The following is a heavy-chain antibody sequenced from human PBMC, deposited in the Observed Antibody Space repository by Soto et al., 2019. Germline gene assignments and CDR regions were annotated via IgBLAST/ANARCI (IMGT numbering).Heavy chain of an antibody. V-gene: IGHV4-59*01. CDR2: VYYSGTT. Sequence: PSETLSLTCTVSGGSISPYYWSWIRQPPGKGLGWIGFVYYSGTTNYNPSLKSRVTISVDTSKNQFSLKLISVTAADTAVYFCARERPLYDFCSGFYDYWGQGTLVTVSS. CDR1: GGSISPYY. CDR3: ARERPLYDFCSGFYDY. D-gene: IGHD3-3*01. J-gene: IGHJ4*02.